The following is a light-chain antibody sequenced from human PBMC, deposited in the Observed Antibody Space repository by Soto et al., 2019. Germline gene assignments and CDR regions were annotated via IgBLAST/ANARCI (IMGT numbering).Light chain of an antibody. J-gene: IGKJ5*01. CDR3: QQRHMSPIT. Sequence: EVVLTQAPVTLSLSPGERATLSCRASQSFRGLLAWYQQKPGQAPSLLIYDAYNRATDIPPRSSGSGSGTDFTLTISSLEPEDSAVYYCQQRHMSPITFGQGTRLEIK. V-gene: IGKV3-11*01. CDR2: DAY. CDR1: QSFRGL.